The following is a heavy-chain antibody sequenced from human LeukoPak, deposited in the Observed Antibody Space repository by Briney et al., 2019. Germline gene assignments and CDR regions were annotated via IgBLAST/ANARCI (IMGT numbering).Heavy chain of an antibody. D-gene: IGHD1-26*01. CDR2: ISSSSSYI. J-gene: IGHJ3*02. Sequence: GGSLRLSCAASGFTFSSYSMNWVRQAPGKGLEWASSISSSSSYIYYADSVKGRFTISRGNAKNSLYLQMDSLRADDTAVYYCAREGWDLNALDIWGQGTMVTVSP. CDR3: AREGWDLNALDI. V-gene: IGHV3-21*01. CDR1: GFTFSSYS.